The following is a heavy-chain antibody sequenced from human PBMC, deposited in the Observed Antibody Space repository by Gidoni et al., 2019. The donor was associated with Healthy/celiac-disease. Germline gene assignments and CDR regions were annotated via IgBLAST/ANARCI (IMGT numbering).Heavy chain of an antibody. CDR3: ARVFPYDSSGYYQGYFDY. CDR2: IIPIFGTA. Sequence: QVQLVQSGAEVKKPGSSVKVSCKASGGTFSSSAISWVRQAPGQGLEWMGGIIPIFGTANYAQKFQGRVTITADESTSTAYMELSSLRSEDTAVYYCARVFPYDSSGYYQGYFDYWGQGTLVTVSS. CDR1: GGTFSSSA. V-gene: IGHV1-69*01. J-gene: IGHJ4*02. D-gene: IGHD3-22*01.